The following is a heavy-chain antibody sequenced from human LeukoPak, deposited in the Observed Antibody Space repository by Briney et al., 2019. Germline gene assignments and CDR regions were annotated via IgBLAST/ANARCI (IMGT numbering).Heavy chain of an antibody. V-gene: IGHV3-48*03. CDR3: ARDSLVVVTAFDY. J-gene: IGHJ4*02. D-gene: IGHD2-21*02. CDR1: GFTFSSYA. CDR2: ISSSGSTI. Sequence: HPGRSLRLSCAASGFTFSSYAMHWVRQAPGKGLEWVSYISSSGSTIYYADSVKGRFTISRDNAKNSLYLQMNSLRAEDTAVYYCARDSLVVVTAFDYWGQGTLVTVSS.